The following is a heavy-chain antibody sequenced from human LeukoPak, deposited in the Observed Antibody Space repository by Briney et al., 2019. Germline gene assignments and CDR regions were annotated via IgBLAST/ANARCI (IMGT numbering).Heavy chain of an antibody. CDR1: GFIVSANH. V-gene: IGHV3-23*01. CDR2: ISGGGDDT. D-gene: IGHD3-22*01. J-gene: IGHJ6*02. Sequence: GGSLRLSCAASGFIVSANHMSWVRQAPGKGLEWVSAISGGGDDTSYADSARGRFTVSRDNSKNTLYLQMNSLRAEDTAVYYCAKDSRESSGHFPYYYYYHYGLDVWGQGTTVTVSS. CDR3: AKDSRESSGHFPYYYYYHYGLDV.